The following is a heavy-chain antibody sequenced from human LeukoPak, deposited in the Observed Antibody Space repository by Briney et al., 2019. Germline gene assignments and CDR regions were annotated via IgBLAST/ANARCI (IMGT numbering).Heavy chain of an antibody. CDR3: ARVRSSSSAYYYYYYGMDV. CDR1: GFTFSSYS. CDR2: ISSSSSYI. Sequence: GGSLRLSCAASGFTFSSYSMNWVRQAPGKGLEWVSSISSSSSYINYADSVKGRFTISRDNAKNSPYLQMNSLRAEDTAVYYCARVRSSSSAYYYYYYGMDVWGQGTTVTVSS. V-gene: IGHV3-21*01. D-gene: IGHD6-6*01. J-gene: IGHJ6*02.